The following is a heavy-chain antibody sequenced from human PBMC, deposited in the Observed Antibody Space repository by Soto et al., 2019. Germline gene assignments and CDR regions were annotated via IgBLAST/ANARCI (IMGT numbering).Heavy chain of an antibody. V-gene: IGHV4-4*07. D-gene: IGHD6-19*01. CDR3: ARELWMAGLVYYFDF. Sequence: QVQLQKSGPGLVKPSETLSLTCTISGSSINSNFLTWIRQPAGKGPKWIGRISSNGDTNYNPSLKGRVSMSLDTSKNHFSLKLNSVTASDTAVYFCARELWMAGLVYYFDFWGQRTLVTVSS. J-gene: IGHJ4*02. CDR1: GSSINSNF. CDR2: ISSNGDT.